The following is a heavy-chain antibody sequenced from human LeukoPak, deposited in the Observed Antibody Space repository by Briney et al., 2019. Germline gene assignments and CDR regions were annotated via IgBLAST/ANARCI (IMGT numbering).Heavy chain of an antibody. CDR3: ARDVGDYGDLYFDL. J-gene: IGHJ2*01. D-gene: IGHD4-17*01. V-gene: IGHV4-4*07. Sequence: SETLSLTCIVSGGSISSYHWSWIRQPAGKGLEWIGRIYTSGSTDYNPSLKSRVTMSVDTSKNQFSLKLSSVTAADTAVYYCARDVGDYGDLYFDLWGRGTLVTVSS. CDR2: IYTSGST. CDR1: GGSISSYH.